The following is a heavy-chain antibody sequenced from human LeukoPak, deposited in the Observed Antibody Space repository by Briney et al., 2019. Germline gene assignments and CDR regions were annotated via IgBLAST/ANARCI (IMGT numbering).Heavy chain of an antibody. Sequence: GGSLRLSCAASGFTFSSYGMHWIRQAPGKGLEWVAVIWYDGSNKYYADSVKGRFTISRDNPKNTLYLQMNSLRAEDTAVYYCAREHYNYYDNSGSIDYWGQGTLVTVSS. V-gene: IGHV3-33*01. CDR1: GFTFSSYG. D-gene: IGHD3-22*01. J-gene: IGHJ4*02. CDR3: AREHYNYYDNSGSIDY. CDR2: IWYDGSNK.